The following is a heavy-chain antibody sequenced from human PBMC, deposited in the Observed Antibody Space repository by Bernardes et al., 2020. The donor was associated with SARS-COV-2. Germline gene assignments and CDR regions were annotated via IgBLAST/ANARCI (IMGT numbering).Heavy chain of an antibody. V-gene: IGHV3-48*01. CDR1: GFTFSRYS. CDR2: ISSGSTTI. CDR3: ARDSGEDYPYNYYPMDV. D-gene: IGHD3-22*01. Sequence: GGSLRLSCAASGFTFSRYSINWVRQAPGKGLEWISYISSGSTTIYYADSVKGRFTVSRDNAKNSLYLQTNSLRAEDTAVYYCARDSGEDYPYNYYPMDVWGQGTTVTVSS. J-gene: IGHJ6*02.